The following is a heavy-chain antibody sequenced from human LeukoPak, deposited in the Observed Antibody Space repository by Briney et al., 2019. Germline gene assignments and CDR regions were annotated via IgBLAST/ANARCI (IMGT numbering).Heavy chain of an antibody. CDR2: INPNSGGT. V-gene: IGHV1-2*06. Sequence: ASVKVSCKASGYTFTGYYMHLVRQAPGQGLGWMGRINPNSGGTNYSQKVQGGVTMTRDTSISTAYMELSRLRSDDTAVYYCARSLSYSSSWSSDYWGQGTLVTVSS. D-gene: IGHD6-13*01. CDR1: GYTFTGYY. CDR3: ARSLSYSSSWSSDY. J-gene: IGHJ4*02.